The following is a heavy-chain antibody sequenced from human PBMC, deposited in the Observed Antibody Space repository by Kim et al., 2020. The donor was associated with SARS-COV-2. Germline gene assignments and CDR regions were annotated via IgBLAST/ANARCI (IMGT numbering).Heavy chain of an antibody. D-gene: IGHD6-13*01. Sequence: SETLSLTCAVYGGSFSGYYWSWIRQPPGKGLEWIGEINHSGSTNYNPSLKSRVTISVDTSKNQFSLKLSSVTAADTAVYYCAREGSAAGSWFDPWGQGTLVTVSS. CDR2: INHSGST. J-gene: IGHJ5*02. V-gene: IGHV4-34*01. CDR1: GGSFSGYY. CDR3: AREGSAAGSWFDP.